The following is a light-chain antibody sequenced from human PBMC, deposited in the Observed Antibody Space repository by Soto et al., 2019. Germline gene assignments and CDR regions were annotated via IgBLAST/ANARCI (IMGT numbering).Light chain of an antibody. Sequence: EIVMTQSPATLSVSPGSRATLSCSASQSVSSNLAWYQQKPGQAPRLLIYGASTRATGIPARFSGRGSGTEFTLTISSLQSEDFAVYYCQQYNNWPLTFGQGTKVDIK. V-gene: IGKV3-15*01. CDR1: QSVSSN. CDR2: GAS. CDR3: QQYNNWPLT. J-gene: IGKJ1*01.